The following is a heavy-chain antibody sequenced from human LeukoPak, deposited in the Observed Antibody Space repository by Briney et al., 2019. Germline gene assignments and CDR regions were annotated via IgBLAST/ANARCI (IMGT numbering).Heavy chain of an antibody. J-gene: IGHJ4*02. CDR1: GGSFSGYY. V-gene: IGHV4-34*01. CDR2: INHSGST. Sequence: TSETLSLTCAVYGGSFSGYYWSWIRQPPGKGLEWIGEINHSGSTNYNPSLKSRVTISVDTSKNQFSLKLSSVTAADTAVYYCARVDGEMWTTLLDYWGQGTLVTVSS. D-gene: IGHD4-17*01. CDR3: ARVDGEMWTTLLDY.